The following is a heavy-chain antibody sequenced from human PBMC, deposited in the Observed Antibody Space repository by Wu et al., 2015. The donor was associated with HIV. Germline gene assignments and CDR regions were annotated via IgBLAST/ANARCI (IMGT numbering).Heavy chain of an antibody. V-gene: IGHV1-2*02. Sequence: QVQLVQSRSEVKKSGASVSVSCKASGYSFTDYYLHWARQAPGQGLQWMGWINPESGDTNYARAFRGRITMTRDTSINTAYMMLTGLRSNDTAVYFCARDWQFHVIFDDYYIDAWGKGTTVVVSS. CDR2: INPESGDT. D-gene: IGHD3-9*01. CDR1: GYSFTDYY. CDR3: ARDWQFHVIFDDYYIDA. J-gene: IGHJ6*03.